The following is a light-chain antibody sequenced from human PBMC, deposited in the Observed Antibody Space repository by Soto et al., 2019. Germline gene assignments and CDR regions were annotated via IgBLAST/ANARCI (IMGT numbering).Light chain of an antibody. CDR2: TAS. V-gene: IGKV1-39*01. CDR3: QQSHSTPLT. J-gene: IGKJ4*01. Sequence: DIQMTQSPSSLSASVGDRVTITCRASQIISNYLKWYQQKPGTAPKLLIYTASSLQSGVPSRFSGSGSGTDFTLTISSLQPEDFAIYYWQQSHSTPLTFGGGTKVDI. CDR1: QIISNY.